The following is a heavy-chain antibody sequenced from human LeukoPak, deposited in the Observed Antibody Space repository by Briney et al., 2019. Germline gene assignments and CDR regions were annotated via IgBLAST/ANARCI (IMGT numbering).Heavy chain of an antibody. CDR2: VRTSPR. CDR3: ARGEVAVQYYFES. D-gene: IGHD3-22*01. CDR1: GFTITNYA. J-gene: IGHJ4*02. Sequence: AGSLRLSCAASGFTITNYAMSWVRQGQGHGLEWVSGVRTSPRYADSVRGRFTVSRDHSTNTLSLQMNRLRAEDTAVYYCARGEVAVQYYFESWGQGTLVTVSS. V-gene: IGHV3-23*01.